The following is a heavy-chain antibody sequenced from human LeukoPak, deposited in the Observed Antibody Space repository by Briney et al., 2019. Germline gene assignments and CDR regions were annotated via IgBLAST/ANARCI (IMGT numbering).Heavy chain of an antibody. V-gene: IGHV3-23*01. J-gene: IGHJ4*02. Sequence: GVSLRLSCAASGFTVSSYAMTWGRQAPGKGLEWVSAIGYSAGDTYYADSVKGRFTISRDNSMNTLSLKMSSMRADDTALYYCAKDDDGHHHGVDHWGQGTLVTVSS. CDR3: AKDDDGHHHGVDH. CDR1: GFTVSSYA. CDR2: IGYSAGDT. D-gene: IGHD4-17*01.